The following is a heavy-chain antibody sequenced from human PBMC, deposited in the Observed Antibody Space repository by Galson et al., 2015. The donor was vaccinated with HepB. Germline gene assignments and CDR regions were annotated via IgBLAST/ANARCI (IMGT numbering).Heavy chain of an antibody. V-gene: IGHV1-3*01. J-gene: IGHJ4*02. CDR3: AREPGIAARGWTSFDY. Sequence: SVKVSCKASGYTFTNYAIHWVRQAPGQRLEWMGWINAGNGNTKYSQKFQGRITITRDTSASTAYMELSSLRSEDTAVYYCAREPGIAARGWTSFDYWGQGTLVTVSS. CDR1: GYTFTNYA. CDR2: INAGNGNT. D-gene: IGHD6-6*01.